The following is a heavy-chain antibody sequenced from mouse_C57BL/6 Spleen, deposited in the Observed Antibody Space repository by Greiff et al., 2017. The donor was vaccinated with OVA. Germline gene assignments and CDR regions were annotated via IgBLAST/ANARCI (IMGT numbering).Heavy chain of an antibody. D-gene: IGHD1-1*01. CDR3: ARSIDYGSRYWYFDV. V-gene: IGHV1-80*01. CDR2: IYPGDGDT. Sequence: VQLQQSGAELVKPGASVKISCKASGYAFSSYWMNWVKQRPGQGLEWIGQIYPGDGDTTYNGKFKGKATLTADKSSSTAYMQLSSLTSEDSAVYFGARSIDYGSRYWYFDVWGTGTTVTVSS. J-gene: IGHJ1*03. CDR1: GYAFSSYW.